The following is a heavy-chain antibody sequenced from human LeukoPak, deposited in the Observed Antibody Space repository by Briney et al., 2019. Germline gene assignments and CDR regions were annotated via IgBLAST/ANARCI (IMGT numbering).Heavy chain of an antibody. CDR2: SYYSGST. V-gene: IGHV4-59*01. J-gene: IGHJ6*02. CDR1: GGSISSYY. D-gene: IGHD6-13*01. CDR3: ARVFTHAGTLRYFYYAMDV. Sequence: PSETLSLTCTVSGGSISSYYWSWIRQPPGKGLQWIGYSYYSGSTNYNPSLKSRVTISVDTSKNQFSLELSSVTAADTAVYYCARVFTHAGTLRYFYYAMDVWGQGTTATVSS.